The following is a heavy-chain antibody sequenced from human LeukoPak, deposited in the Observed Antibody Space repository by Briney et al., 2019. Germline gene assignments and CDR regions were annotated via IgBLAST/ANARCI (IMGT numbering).Heavy chain of an antibody. Sequence: SVKVSCKASGGTFSSYAISWVRQAPGRGLEWMGGIIPIFGTANYAQKFQGRVTITTDESTSTAYMELSSLRSEDTAVYYCASRYFDWSQFDYWGQGTLVTVSS. CDR3: ASRYFDWSQFDY. CDR1: GGTFSSYA. V-gene: IGHV1-69*05. CDR2: IIPIFGTA. J-gene: IGHJ4*02. D-gene: IGHD3-9*01.